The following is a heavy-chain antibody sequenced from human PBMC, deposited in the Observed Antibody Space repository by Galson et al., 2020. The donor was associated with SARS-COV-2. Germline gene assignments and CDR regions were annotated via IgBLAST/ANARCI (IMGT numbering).Heavy chain of an antibody. CDR3: ARPSEILMAPDD. V-gene: IGHV1-3*01. CDR1: GYTFTDNS. CDR2: ITPVNGNT. D-gene: IGHD3-10*01. Sequence: ASVKVSCKASGYTFTDNSIHWVRQAPGQSLEWMGWITPVNGNTKYSQNFQGRVTITRDTSASTVYMELSSLRSEDTAVYYCARPSEILMAPDDWGQGTLVTVSS. J-gene: IGHJ4*02.